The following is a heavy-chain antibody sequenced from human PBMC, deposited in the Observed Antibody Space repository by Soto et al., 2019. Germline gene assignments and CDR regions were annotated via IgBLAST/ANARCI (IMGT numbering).Heavy chain of an antibody. CDR3: ARAYYDYVWGSYRSYYFDY. CDR2: IYYSGST. J-gene: IGHJ4*02. Sequence: PSETLSLTCTGSGGYISSYYWSWIRQPPGKGLEWIGYIYYSGSTNYNPSLKSRVTISVDTSKNQFSLKLSSVTAADTAVYYCARAYYDYVWGSYRSYYFDYWGQGTLVTVSS. CDR1: GGYISSYY. D-gene: IGHD3-16*02. V-gene: IGHV4-59*08.